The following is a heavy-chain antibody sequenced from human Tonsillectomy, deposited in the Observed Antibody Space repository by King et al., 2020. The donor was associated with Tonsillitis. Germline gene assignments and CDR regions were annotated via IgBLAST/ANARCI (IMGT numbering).Heavy chain of an antibody. CDR1: GESFSGYY. V-gene: IGHV4-34*01. D-gene: IGHD6-13*01. J-gene: IGHJ5*02. CDR2: INHSGST. Sequence: VQLQQWGAGLLKPSETLSLTCAVYGESFSGYYWSWIRQPPGKGLEWIGEINHSGSTNYNPSLTSRVTISVDTSKNQFSLKLSSVTAADTAVYYCARDQRIFGYSSSWYGPGFDPWGQGPWSPSPQ. CDR3: ARDQRIFGYSSSWYGPGFDP.